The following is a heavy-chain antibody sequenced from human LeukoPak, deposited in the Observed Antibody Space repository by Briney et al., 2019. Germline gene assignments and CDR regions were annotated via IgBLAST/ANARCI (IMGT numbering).Heavy chain of an antibody. CDR3: AEFEFMIVVYGWFDP. D-gene: IGHD3-22*01. V-gene: IGHV3-30*18. CDR2: ISYDGSNK. Sequence: GGSLRLSCAASGFTFSSYGMHWVRQAPGKGLEWVAVISYDGSNKYYADSVKGRFTISRDNSKNTLYLQMNSLRAEDTAVYYCAEFEFMIVVYGWFDPWGQGTLVTVSS. J-gene: IGHJ5*02. CDR1: GFTFSSYG.